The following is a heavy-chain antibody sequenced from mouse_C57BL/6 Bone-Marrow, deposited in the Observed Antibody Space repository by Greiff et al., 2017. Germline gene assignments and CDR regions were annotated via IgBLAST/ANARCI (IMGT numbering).Heavy chain of an antibody. Sequence: VQLQQSGAELVRPGASVTLSCKASGYTFADYEMHWVKQTPVHGLEWIGAIDPETGGTAYNQKFKGKAILTADKSSSTAYMELRSLTSEDSAVYYCTRNWDVKAWFAYWGQGTLVTVSA. CDR2: IDPETGGT. CDR3: TRNWDVKAWFAY. D-gene: IGHD4-1*01. CDR1: GYTFADYE. V-gene: IGHV1-15*01. J-gene: IGHJ3*01.